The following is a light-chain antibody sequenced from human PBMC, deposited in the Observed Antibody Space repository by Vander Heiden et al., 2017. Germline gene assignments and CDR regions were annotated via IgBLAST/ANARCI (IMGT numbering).Light chain of an antibody. CDR1: QSISSG. Sequence: PITPPPSPLSASVGDRATITCRASQSISSGLAWYQQKPGKAPKLLIYDASSLESGVPSRFSGSGSGTEFTLTISSLQPDDFATYYCQQYNSYSYTFGQGTKLEIK. J-gene: IGKJ2*01. V-gene: IGKV1-5*01. CDR3: QQYNSYSYT. CDR2: DAS.